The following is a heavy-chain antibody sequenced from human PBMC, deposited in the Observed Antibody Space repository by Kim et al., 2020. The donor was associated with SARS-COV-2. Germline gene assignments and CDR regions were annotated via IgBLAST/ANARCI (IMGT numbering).Heavy chain of an antibody. CDR3: ARDSSGYYHHDAFDI. D-gene: IGHD3-22*01. CDR1: GFTFSNYR. J-gene: IGHJ3*02. V-gene: IGHV3-21*01. Sequence: GESLRLSCAASGFTFSNYRINWVRQAPGKGLEWVSSISSSSDYIYYADSVKGRFTISRDNAKNSLYLQMNSLRAEDTAVYYCARDSSGYYHHDAFDIWGQGTMVTVYS. CDR2: ISSSSDYI.